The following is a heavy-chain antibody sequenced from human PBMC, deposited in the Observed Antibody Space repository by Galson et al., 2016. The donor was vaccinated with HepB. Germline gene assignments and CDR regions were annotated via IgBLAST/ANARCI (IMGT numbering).Heavy chain of an antibody. CDR2: TFYRSNWQT. CDR1: GDSVSSNIAG. J-gene: IGHJ4*02. D-gene: IGHD3-3*01. CDR3: ARSYLLGRGFGW. Sequence: CAISGDSVSSNIAGWYWIRQSPSRGLEWLGRTFYRSNWQTDYAESVRSRITINADTSKNQFSLHLSSVTPEDTAVYYCARSYLLGRGFGWWGQGTLVTVSP. V-gene: IGHV6-1*01.